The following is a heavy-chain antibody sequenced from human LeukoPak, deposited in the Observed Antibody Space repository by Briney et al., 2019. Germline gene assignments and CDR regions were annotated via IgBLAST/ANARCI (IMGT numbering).Heavy chain of an antibody. CDR2: IYYSGST. CDR3: ARTYSSSRHVYFDY. Sequence: PSETLSLTCTVSGGSVSSGSYYWSWIRQPPGKGLEWIGYIYYSGSTYYNPSLKSRVTISVDTSKNQFSLKLSSVTAADTAVYYCARTYSSSRHVYFDYWGQGTLVTVSS. D-gene: IGHD6-6*01. V-gene: IGHV4-30-4*01. J-gene: IGHJ4*02. CDR1: GGSVSSGSYY.